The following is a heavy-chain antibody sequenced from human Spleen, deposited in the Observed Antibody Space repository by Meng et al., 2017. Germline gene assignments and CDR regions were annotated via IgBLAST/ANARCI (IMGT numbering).Heavy chain of an antibody. Sequence: SETLSLTCAVSGYSISSAYYWAWIRQPPGKGLEWIGSIYHSGNTYYNPSLESRATISVDTSQNNLSLKLSSVTAADSAVYYCARGPTTMAHDFDYWGQGTLVTVSS. CDR3: ARGPTTMAHDFDY. CDR1: GYSISSAYY. V-gene: IGHV4-38-2*01. CDR2: IYHSGNT. D-gene: IGHD4-11*01. J-gene: IGHJ4*02.